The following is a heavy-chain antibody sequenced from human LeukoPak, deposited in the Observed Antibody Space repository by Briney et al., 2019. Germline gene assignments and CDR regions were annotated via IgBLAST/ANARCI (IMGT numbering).Heavy chain of an antibody. CDR3: ARDLILGPTYFDY. CDR1: GGSISSSNW. CDR2: IFHSGST. Sequence: PSETLSLTCAVSGGSISSSNWWSWVRQPPGKGLEFIGEIFHSGSTNYNPSLKSRVTISEDTSKNHFSLKLSSVTAADTTVYYCARDLILGPTYFDYWGQGTLVTVSS. D-gene: IGHD1-26*01. J-gene: IGHJ4*02. V-gene: IGHV4-4*02.